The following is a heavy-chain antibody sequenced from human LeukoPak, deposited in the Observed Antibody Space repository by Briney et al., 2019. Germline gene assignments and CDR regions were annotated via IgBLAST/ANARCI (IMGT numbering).Heavy chain of an antibody. CDR1: GFTLSSYG. D-gene: IGHD2-15*01. V-gene: IGHV3-33*01. J-gene: IGHJ4*02. Sequence: GGSLRLSCAASGFTLSSYGMHWVRQAPGKGLEWVALIWYDGNNKYYADSVKGRFTISRDNSKNTLYLQLNSLRAEDTAVYYCARQHCSGGDCYFFDWGQGTLVTVSS. CDR2: IWYDGNNK. CDR3: ARQHCSGGDCYFFD.